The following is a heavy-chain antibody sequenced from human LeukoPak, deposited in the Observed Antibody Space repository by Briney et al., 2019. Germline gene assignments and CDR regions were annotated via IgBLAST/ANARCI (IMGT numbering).Heavy chain of an antibody. Sequence: ASETLSLTCTVSGGSISSYYWSWIRQPPGKGLEWIGYIYYSGSTNYNPSLKSRVTISVDTSKNQFSLKLSSVTAADTAVYYCASLWGGAFDIWGQGTMVTVSS. V-gene: IGHV4-59*08. CDR2: IYYSGST. CDR1: GGSISSYY. CDR3: ASLWGGAFDI. D-gene: IGHD3-16*01. J-gene: IGHJ3*02.